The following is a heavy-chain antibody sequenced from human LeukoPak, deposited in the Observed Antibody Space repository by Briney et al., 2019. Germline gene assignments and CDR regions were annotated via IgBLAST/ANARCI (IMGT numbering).Heavy chain of an antibody. CDR2: ISGSGGST. J-gene: IGHJ4*02. D-gene: IGHD1-26*01. CDR1: GFTFSNYA. CDR3: AKKWGVGTTTLDYFDY. V-gene: IGHV3-23*01. Sequence: GGSLRLSCAASGFTFSNYAMSWVRQAPGKGLEWVSGISGSGGSTYYADSVRGRFTISRDNSKNTLYLQMNSLTDEDTAVYYCAKKWGVGTTTLDYFDYWGQGTLVTVSS.